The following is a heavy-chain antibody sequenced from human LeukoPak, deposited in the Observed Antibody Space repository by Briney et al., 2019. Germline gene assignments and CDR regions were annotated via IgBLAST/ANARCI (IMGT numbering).Heavy chain of an antibody. V-gene: IGHV3-23*01. J-gene: IGHJ4*02. CDR2: ISGSCGST. CDR1: KFTFSSYA. D-gene: IGHD3-16*01. Sequence: GGSLRLSCAASKFTFSSYAMSWVRQAPGKGLEWVSAISGSCGSTYYADSVKGRFTISRDNSKNTLYLQMNSLRAEDTAVYYCANGTPGRTSNFAYWGQGTLVTAYS. CDR3: ANGTPGRTSNFAY.